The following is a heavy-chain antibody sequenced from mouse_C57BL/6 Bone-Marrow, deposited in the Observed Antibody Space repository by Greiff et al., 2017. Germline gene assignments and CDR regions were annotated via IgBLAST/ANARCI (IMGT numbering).Heavy chain of an antibody. CDR1: GFTFSSYG. J-gene: IGHJ2*01. Sequence: EVMLVESGGDLVKPGGSLKLSCAASGFTFSSYGMSWVRQTPDKRLEWVATISSGGSYTYYPDSVKGRFTISRDNAKNTLYLQMSSLKSADTALYYYARRGTRGYYFDYWGQGTTLTVSS. CDR2: ISSGGSYT. D-gene: IGHD3-3*01. V-gene: IGHV5-6*02. CDR3: ARRGTRGYYFDY.